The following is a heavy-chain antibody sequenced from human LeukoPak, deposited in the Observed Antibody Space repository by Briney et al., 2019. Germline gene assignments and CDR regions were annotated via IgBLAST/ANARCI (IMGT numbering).Heavy chain of an antibody. D-gene: IGHD1-7*01. Sequence: ASVKVSCKASGYTFTSYDINWVRQATGQGLEWMGWMNPNSGNTGYAQKFQGRVTMTRNTSISTAYMELSSLRSEDTAVYYCARGRNWNYVGNYYYYMDVWGKGTTVTVSS. CDR1: GYTFTSYD. CDR2: MNPNSGNT. CDR3: ARGRNWNYVGNYYYYMDV. V-gene: IGHV1-8*01. J-gene: IGHJ6*03.